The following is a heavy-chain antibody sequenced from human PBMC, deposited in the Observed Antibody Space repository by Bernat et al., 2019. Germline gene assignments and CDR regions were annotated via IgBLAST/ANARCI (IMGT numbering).Heavy chain of an antibody. CDR2: ISSSSSSYI. Sequence: EVQLVESGGGLVKPGGSLRLSCAASGFTFSSYSMNWVRQAPGKGLEWVSSISSSSSSYIYYADSVKGRFTISRDNAKNSLYLQMNSLRAEDTAVYYCAREHYDSSGYYFSSDAFDIWGQGTMVTVSS. D-gene: IGHD3-22*01. J-gene: IGHJ3*02. CDR1: GFTFSSYS. CDR3: AREHYDSSGYYFSSDAFDI. V-gene: IGHV3-21*01.